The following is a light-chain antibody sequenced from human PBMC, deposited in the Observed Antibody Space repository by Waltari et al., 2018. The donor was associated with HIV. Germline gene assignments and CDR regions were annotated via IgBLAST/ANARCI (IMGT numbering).Light chain of an antibody. Sequence: SALTQPPSASGSPGQSVTISCTGTSNDIGGYNSVSWYQQHPGKAPKVIIYEVTKRPSGVPDRFFGSKSGNTASLTVSGLQAEDEADYYCCSFAGSNIYVVFGGGTKLTVL. CDR3: CSFAGSNIYVV. CDR1: SNDIGGYNS. V-gene: IGLV2-8*01. CDR2: EVT. J-gene: IGLJ2*01.